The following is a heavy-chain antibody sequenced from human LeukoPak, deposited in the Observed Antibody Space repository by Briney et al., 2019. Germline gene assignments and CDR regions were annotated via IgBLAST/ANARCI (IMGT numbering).Heavy chain of an antibody. CDR1: GFTFSSYS. CDR3: AREYGDYEGDVKNWFDP. Sequence: GGSLRLSCAASGFTFSSYSMNWVRQAPGKGLEWVSYISSSSSTIHYADSVKGRFTISRDNAKNSLYLQMNSLRDEDTAVYYCAREYGDYEGDVKNWFDPWGQGTLVTVSS. J-gene: IGHJ5*02. D-gene: IGHD4-17*01. V-gene: IGHV3-48*02. CDR2: ISSSSSTI.